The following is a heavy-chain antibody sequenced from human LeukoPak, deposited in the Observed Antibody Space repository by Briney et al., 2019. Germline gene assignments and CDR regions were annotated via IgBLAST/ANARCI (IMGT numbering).Heavy chain of an antibody. Sequence: PGGSLRLSCAASGFTFSSYSMNWVRQAPGKGLEWVSSISSSSSYIYYADSVKGRFTISRDNAKNSLYLQMNSLRAEDTAVYYCARDTGRGYSSSWYYYWGQGTLVTVSS. CDR2: ISSSSSYI. V-gene: IGHV3-21*01. D-gene: IGHD6-13*01. CDR1: GFTFSSYS. CDR3: ARDTGRGYSSSWYYY. J-gene: IGHJ4*02.